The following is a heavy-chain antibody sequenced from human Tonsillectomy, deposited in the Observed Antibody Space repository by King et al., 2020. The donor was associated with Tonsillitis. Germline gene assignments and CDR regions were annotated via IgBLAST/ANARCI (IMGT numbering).Heavy chain of an antibody. J-gene: IGHJ6*02. CDR1: GFTFTSSA. V-gene: IGHV3-23*04. CDR3: AKPPPYYYDSRGYIIPLMVV. Sequence: VQLVESGGGLVQPGGSLRLSCAASGFTFTSSALSWVRQAPGKGLEWVSAISRTGASTYHTDSVKGRFTISRDNSKNTLFLQMNSLRAEDKAVYYCAKPPPYYYDSRGYIIPLMVVWGQGTTVTVSS. D-gene: IGHD3-22*01. CDR2: ISRTGAST.